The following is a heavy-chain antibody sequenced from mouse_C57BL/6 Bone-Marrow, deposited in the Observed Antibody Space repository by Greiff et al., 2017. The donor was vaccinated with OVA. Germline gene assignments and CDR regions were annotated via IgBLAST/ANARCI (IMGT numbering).Heavy chain of an antibody. CDR2: IGPGSGST. Sequence: QVQLQQSGAELVKPGASVKISCKASGYTFTDYYINWVKQRPGQGLAWIGKIGPGSGSTYYNEKFKGKATLTADKSSSTAYMQLSSLTSEDAAVYFCARRLTTVANYYAMDYWGQGTSVTVSS. CDR1: GYTFTDYY. J-gene: IGHJ4*01. D-gene: IGHD1-1*01. V-gene: IGHV1-77*01. CDR3: ARRLTTVANYYAMDY.